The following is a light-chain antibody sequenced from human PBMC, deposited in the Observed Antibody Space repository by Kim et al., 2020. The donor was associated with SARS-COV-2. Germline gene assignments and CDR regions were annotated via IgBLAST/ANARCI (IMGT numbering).Light chain of an antibody. J-gene: IGLJ2*01. V-gene: IGLV2-14*03. CDR3: SSYTSSDTGV. Sequence: GHSITISCTGTSSDIGTYNYVSWYQQHPGKVPKLIIFDVSNRPSGVSNRFSGSKSGNMASLTISGLQAEDEADYYCSSYTSSDTGVFGGGTQLTVL. CDR2: DVS. CDR1: SSDIGTYNY.